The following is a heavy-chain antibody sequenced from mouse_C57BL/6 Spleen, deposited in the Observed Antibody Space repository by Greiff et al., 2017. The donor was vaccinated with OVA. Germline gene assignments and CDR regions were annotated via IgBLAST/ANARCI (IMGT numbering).Heavy chain of an antibody. CDR2: FHPYNDDT. J-gene: IGHJ2*01. D-gene: IGHD2-4*01. V-gene: IGHV1-47*01. Sequence: VKLVESGAELVKPGASVKMSCKASGYTFTTYPIEWMKQNHGKSLEWIGNFHPYNDDTKYNEKFKGKATLTVEKSSSTVYLELSRLTSDDSAVYYCAIYDYDDGFDYWGQGTTLTVSS. CDR1: GYTFTTYP. CDR3: AIYDYDDGFDY.